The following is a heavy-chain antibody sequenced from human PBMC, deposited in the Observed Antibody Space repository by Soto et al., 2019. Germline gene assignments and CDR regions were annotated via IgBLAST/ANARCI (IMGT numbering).Heavy chain of an antibody. J-gene: IGHJ6*02. CDR3: ARDGYWNSWSSYYYGMDV. CDR2: ISYDGSNK. CDR1: GFTFSSYA. Sequence: GGSLRLSXAASGFTFSSYAMHWVRQAPGKGLEWVAVISYDGSNKYYADSVKGRFTISRDDSKNTLYLQMNSLRAEDTAVYYCARDGYWNSWSSYYYGMDVWGQGTTVTVSS. V-gene: IGHV3-30-3*01. D-gene: IGHD1-26*01.